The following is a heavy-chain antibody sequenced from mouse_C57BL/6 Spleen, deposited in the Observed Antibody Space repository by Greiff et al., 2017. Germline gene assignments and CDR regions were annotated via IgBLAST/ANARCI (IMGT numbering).Heavy chain of an antibody. D-gene: IGHD3-2*02. CDR3: ARARETAQAPFAY. CDR2: LYPGDGDT. V-gene: IGHV1-82*01. CDR1: GYAFSSSW. Sequence: VQLQQSGPELVKPGASVKISCKASGYAFSSSWMNWVKQRPGKGLEWIGRLYPGDGDTNYNGKFKGKATLTADKSSSTAYMQLSSLTSEDSAVYFCARARETAQAPFAYWGQGTLVTVSA. J-gene: IGHJ3*01.